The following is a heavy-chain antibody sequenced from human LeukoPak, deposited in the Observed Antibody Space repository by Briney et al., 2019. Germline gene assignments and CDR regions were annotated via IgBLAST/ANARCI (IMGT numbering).Heavy chain of an antibody. CDR1: GFIFRNYA. D-gene: IGHD4-11*01. J-gene: IGHJ3*02. V-gene: IGHV3-23*01. CDR2: ISDNGGGT. CDR3: ARDNDYRAFDI. Sequence: GGSLRLSCGASGFIFRNYAMSWVRQAPGEGLEWVSGISDNGGGTYYADSVKGRFTISRDNSKNMLYLQMNSLRAEDTAVYYCARDNDYRAFDIRGQGTMVTVSS.